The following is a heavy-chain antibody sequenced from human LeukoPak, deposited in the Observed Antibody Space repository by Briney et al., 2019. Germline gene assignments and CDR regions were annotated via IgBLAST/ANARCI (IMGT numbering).Heavy chain of an antibody. CDR3: ARRAVGFDY. Sequence: ASETLSLTCTVSGGSISSYYWSWIRQPPGKGLEWIGYIYYSGSTNYNPSLKSRVTISVDTSKNQFSLKLSSVTAADTAVYYCARRAVGFDYWGQGTLVTVSS. CDR2: IYYSGST. CDR1: GGSISSYY. D-gene: IGHD3-16*01. V-gene: IGHV4-59*01. J-gene: IGHJ4*02.